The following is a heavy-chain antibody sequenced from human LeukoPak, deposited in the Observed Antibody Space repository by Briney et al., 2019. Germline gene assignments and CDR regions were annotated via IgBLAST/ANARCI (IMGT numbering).Heavy chain of an antibody. J-gene: IGHJ4*02. Sequence: GGSLRLSCTASGFTVSNYFMSWVRQAPGKGLEWVAVISYDGSNKYYADSVKGRFTISRHNSKKTLYLQMNSLKSEDTAVYYCAREGLETKGLYLDYWGQGTLVTVSS. CDR1: GFTVSNYF. V-gene: IGHV3-30*03. CDR3: AREGLETKGLYLDY. CDR2: ISYDGSNK.